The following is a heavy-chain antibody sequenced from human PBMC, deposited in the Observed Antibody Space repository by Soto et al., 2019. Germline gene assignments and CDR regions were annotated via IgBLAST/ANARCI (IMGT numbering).Heavy chain of an antibody. J-gene: IGHJ4*02. CDR1: GLSLSTSGVG. CDR2: IYWDDDK. Sequence: SGPTLVNPTQTLTLTCTFSGLSLSTSGVGVGWIRQPPGKALEWLALIYWDDDKRYSPSLKSRLTITKDTSKNQVVLTMTNMDPVDTATYYCAHRRTMVRGVITSFDYWGQGTLVTVSS. V-gene: IGHV2-5*02. D-gene: IGHD3-10*01. CDR3: AHRRTMVRGVITSFDY.